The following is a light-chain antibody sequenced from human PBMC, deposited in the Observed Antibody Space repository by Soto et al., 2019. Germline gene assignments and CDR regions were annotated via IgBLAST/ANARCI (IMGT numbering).Light chain of an antibody. J-gene: IGKJ1*01. V-gene: IGKV3-15*01. CDR2: GAS. CDR3: QQHNNWPPWT. Sequence: EIVMTQSPATLSVSPGERATLSCRASQSVSSNLAWYQQKPGQAPRLLMYGASTRATAIPDRFSGSGSGTEFTLTICSLQSEDFAVYYCQQHNNWPPWTFGQGTKVEIK. CDR1: QSVSSN.